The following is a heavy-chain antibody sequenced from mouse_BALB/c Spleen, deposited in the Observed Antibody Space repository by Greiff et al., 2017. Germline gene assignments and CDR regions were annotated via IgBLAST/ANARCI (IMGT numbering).Heavy chain of an antibody. CDR3: AGGRYDSAWFAY. D-gene: IGHD2-14*01. CDR1: GYTFTSYT. CDR2: INPSSGYT. Sequence: VQLVESAAELARPGASVKMSCKASGYTFTSYTMHWVKQRPGQGLEWIGYINPSSGYTEYNQKFKDKTTLTADKSSSTAYMQLSSLTSEDSAVYYCAGGRYDSAWFAYWGQGTLVTVSA. V-gene: IGHV1-4*02. J-gene: IGHJ3*01.